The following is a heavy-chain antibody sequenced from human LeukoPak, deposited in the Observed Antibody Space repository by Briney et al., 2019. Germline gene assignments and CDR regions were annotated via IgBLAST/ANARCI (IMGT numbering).Heavy chain of an antibody. J-gene: IGHJ4*02. D-gene: IGHD2-15*01. CDR3: ARDGGYYHLDY. CDR2: INPSGDST. V-gene: IGHV1-46*01. Sequence: GASVKVSCKASGYTFTSYYIQWVRQAPGQGLEWMGIINPSGDSTSYAQKFQGRGTMTRDTSTSTVYMELSSLISEDTAVYYCARDGGYYHLDYWGQGTLVTVSS. CDR1: GYTFTSYY.